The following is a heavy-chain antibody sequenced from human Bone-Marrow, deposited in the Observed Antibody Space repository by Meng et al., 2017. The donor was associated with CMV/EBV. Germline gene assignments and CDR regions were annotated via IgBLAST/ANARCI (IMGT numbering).Heavy chain of an antibody. CDR2: IKSKTDGGTT. Sequence: GESLKISCAASGFTFSNAWMSGVRQAPGKGLEWVDRIKSKTDGGTTDYAAPVKGRFTISRDDSKNTLYLQMDSLKTEDTAVYYCTTKGGRYCSSTSCYEVFDYWGQGTLVTVSS. V-gene: IGHV3-15*01. J-gene: IGHJ4*02. CDR1: GFTFSNAW. D-gene: IGHD2-2*01. CDR3: TTKGGRYCSSTSCYEVFDY.